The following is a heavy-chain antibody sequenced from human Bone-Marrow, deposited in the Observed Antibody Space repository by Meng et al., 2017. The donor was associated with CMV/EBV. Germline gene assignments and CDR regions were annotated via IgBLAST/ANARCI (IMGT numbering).Heavy chain of an antibody. CDR1: GYTFSYYD. CDR3: ARGQVQCSTMNCHDYRFSGMDV. V-gene: IGHV1-8*01. CDR2: MNPNRGNT. D-gene: IGHD3-22*01. J-gene: IGHJ6*02. Sequence: ASVKVSCKASGYTFSYYDIIWVRQASGQGLEWVGWMNPNRGNTAYAQKFQGRVTMTRDTSTSIAYMELSSLRSGDTAVYYCARGQVQCSTMNCHDYRFSGMDVWGQGTTVTVSS.